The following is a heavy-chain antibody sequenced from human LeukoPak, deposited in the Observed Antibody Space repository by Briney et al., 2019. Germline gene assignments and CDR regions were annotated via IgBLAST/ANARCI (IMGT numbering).Heavy chain of an antibody. V-gene: IGHV4-4*07. CDR3: ARHQRSYEAFDI. Sequence: SETLSLTCTVSGGFISSYYWSWIRQPAGKGLEWIGRIYTSGSTNYNPSLKSRVTMSVDTSKNQFSLKLSSVTAADTAVYYCARHQRSYEAFDIWGQGTMVTVSS. D-gene: IGHD3-3*01. J-gene: IGHJ3*02. CDR1: GGFISSYY. CDR2: IYTSGST.